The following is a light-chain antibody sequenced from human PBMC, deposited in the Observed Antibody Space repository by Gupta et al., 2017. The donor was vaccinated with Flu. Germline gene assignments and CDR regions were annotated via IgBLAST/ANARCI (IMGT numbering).Light chain of an antibody. CDR3: SSYTSSSTPL. V-gene: IGLV2-14*01. J-gene: IGLJ2*01. Sequence: QSALTQPASVSGSPGQSLTIPCTGTSSDVGGYNYVSWYQQHPGKAPKLMIYEVSNRPSGVSNLFSGSKSGNTTSLTISGLQAEDEADYYCSSYTSSSTPLFGGGTKLTVL. CDR1: SSDVGGYNY. CDR2: EVS.